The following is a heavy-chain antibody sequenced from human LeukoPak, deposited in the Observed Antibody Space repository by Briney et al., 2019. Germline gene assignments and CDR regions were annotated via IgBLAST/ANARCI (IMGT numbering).Heavy chain of an antibody. Sequence: GSLRLSCAASGFTFSSYAMSWVRQAPGKGLEWVSSISGSGGNTYYADSVKGRFTISRDNSKNTLYMQMNSLRAEDTAVYYCARVDCSGGSCYSFDYWGQGTLVTVSS. D-gene: IGHD2-15*01. CDR3: ARVDCSGGSCYSFDY. J-gene: IGHJ4*02. V-gene: IGHV3-23*01. CDR2: ISGSGGNT. CDR1: GFTFSSYA.